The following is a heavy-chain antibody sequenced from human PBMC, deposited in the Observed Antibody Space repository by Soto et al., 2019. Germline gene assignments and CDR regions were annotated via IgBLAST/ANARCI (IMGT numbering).Heavy chain of an antibody. CDR2: VYWDDDK. D-gene: IGHD3-3*01. J-gene: IGHJ4*02. V-gene: IGHV2-5*02. Sequence: QITLKESGPTLVKPTQTLTLTSTFSDFSLSTSGVGVGWIRQPPGKALEWLALVYWDDDKRYSPSLKSRPTITKDTSKNQVVLTMTNMDPVDTATYYSAHTYGRGYSYYFDYRGQGTLVTVSS. CDR1: DFSLSTSGVG. CDR3: AHTYGRGYSYYFDY.